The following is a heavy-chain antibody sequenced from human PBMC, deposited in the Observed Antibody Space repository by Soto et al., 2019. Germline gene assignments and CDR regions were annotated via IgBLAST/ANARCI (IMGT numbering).Heavy chain of an antibody. J-gene: IGHJ3*02. Sequence: SVKVSCKASGGTFSIYAISWVRQAPGQGLEWMGGIIPIFGTANYAQKFQGRVTITADKSTSTAYMELSSLRSEDTAVYYCARGSGMGAPDGSFDIWGQGTMVTVSS. V-gene: IGHV1-69*06. CDR1: GGTFSIYA. CDR2: IIPIFGTA. CDR3: ARGSGMGAPDGSFDI. D-gene: IGHD1-26*01.